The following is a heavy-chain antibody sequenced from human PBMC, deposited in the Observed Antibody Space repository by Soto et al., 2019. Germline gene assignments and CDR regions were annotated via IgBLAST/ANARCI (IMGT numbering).Heavy chain of an antibody. CDR1: GYSFTSYW. CDR2: IYPGDSDT. V-gene: IGHV5-51*01. Sequence: PGESLKISCEGSGYSFTSYWIGWVRQMPGKGLEWMGIIYPGDSDTRYSPAFQGQVTIAADKAISTPYLQWSGLKASDTAMYSCASQRRYYFDDWGQGTSVPGSS. J-gene: IGHJ4*01. CDR3: ASQRRYYFDD.